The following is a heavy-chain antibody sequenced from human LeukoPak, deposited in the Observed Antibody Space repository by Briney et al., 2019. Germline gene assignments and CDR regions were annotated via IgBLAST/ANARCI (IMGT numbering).Heavy chain of an antibody. J-gene: IGHJ4*02. Sequence: PGGSLRLSCAASGFTVSSNYMSCVRQAPGKGLEWVSVIYSGDNTYYADSVKGRFTISRDNSKNTLYLQMNSLRAEDTAVYYCARDSVAGTFDYWGQGTLVTVSS. CDR1: GFTVSSNY. V-gene: IGHV3-53*01. CDR2: IYSGDNT. D-gene: IGHD3/OR15-3a*01. CDR3: ARDSVAGTFDY.